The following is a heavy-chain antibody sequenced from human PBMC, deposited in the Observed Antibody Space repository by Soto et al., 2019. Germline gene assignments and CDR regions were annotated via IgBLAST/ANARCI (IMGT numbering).Heavy chain of an antibody. J-gene: IGHJ5*02. Sequence: GGSLRLSCAASGFTFNTYAIHWVRQAPGKGLEWVAVISNHGDKKYYADSVKGRFSISRDNSKNKSFLHVNSLRTEDTAVYYCAREEGGYSGYDANWFDPWGQGTLVTVSS. CDR3: AREEGGYSGYDANWFDP. CDR2: ISNHGDKK. D-gene: IGHD5-12*01. CDR1: GFTFNTYA. V-gene: IGHV3-30-3*01.